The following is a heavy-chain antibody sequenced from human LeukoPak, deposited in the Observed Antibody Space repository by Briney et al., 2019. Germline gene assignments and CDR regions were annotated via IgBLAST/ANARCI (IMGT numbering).Heavy chain of an antibody. CDR2: IYTSGST. V-gene: IGHV4-4*07. CDR3: ARNGGLIAARPGWYYYYYMDV. Sequence: SETLSLTCTVSGGSISSYYWSWIRQPAGKGLEWIGRIYTSGSTNYNPSLKSRVTISVDTSKNQFSLKLSSVTAADTAVYYCARNGGLIAARPGWYYYYYMDVWGKGTTVTVSS. D-gene: IGHD6-6*01. CDR1: GGSISSYY. J-gene: IGHJ6*03.